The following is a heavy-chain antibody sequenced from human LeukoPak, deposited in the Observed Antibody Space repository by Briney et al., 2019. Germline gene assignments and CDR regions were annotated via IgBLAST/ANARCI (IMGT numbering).Heavy chain of an antibody. CDR1: GFTFSSYA. Sequence: GGSLRLSCAASGFTFSSYAMTWVRQAPGKGLEWVSAISGSGGTTYYADSVKGRFTISRDNSKNTLYLQMNSLRAEDTAVYYCAKGEIYYYYMDVWGKGTTVTVSS. V-gene: IGHV3-23*01. CDR2: ISGSGGTT. J-gene: IGHJ6*03. CDR3: AKGEIYYYYMDV.